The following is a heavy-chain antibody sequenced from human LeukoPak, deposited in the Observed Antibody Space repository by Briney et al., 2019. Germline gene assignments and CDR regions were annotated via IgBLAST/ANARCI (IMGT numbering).Heavy chain of an antibody. Sequence: GALRLSCAASGFTVSNNFMSWVRQAPGKGLEWVSTIYSGGNTYYADSVKGRFTISRDNSKNTLYLQMNSLRAEDTAVYYCIVFGDSNHWGQGTLVTVSS. CDR2: IYSGGNT. CDR3: IVFGDSNH. J-gene: IGHJ5*02. D-gene: IGHD4-17*01. CDR1: GFTVSNNF. V-gene: IGHV3-53*01.